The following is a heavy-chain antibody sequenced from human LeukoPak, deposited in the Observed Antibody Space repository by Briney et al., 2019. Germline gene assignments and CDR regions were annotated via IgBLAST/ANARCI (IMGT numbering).Heavy chain of an antibody. V-gene: IGHV3-30*04. CDR2: ASFHGSNT. J-gene: IGHJ4*02. CDR3: ARERSGKGPLDY. CDR1: GFIFSDST. Sequence: GRSLRLSCAAFGFIFSDSTMHWVRQAPGKGLEWVAEASFHGSNTYYVDSMKDRFTISRDNSENTVYLQMNSLRTEDTAVYYWARERSGKGPLDYWGQGTLVTVSS.